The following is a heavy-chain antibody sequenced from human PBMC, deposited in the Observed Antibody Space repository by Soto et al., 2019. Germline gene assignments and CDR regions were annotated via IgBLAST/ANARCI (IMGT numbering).Heavy chain of an antibody. CDR3: TRDPSSHYADALIDAFDI. D-gene: IGHD4-17*01. J-gene: IGHJ3*02. V-gene: IGHV3-49*03. Sequence: GGSLILSGTPSGFTWGDYDMSWFGQAPGIGLGWVGFIRSKAYGGTTEYDASVKGRFTISRDDSKSIAYLQMNSLKTEDTAVYYCTRDPSSHYADALIDAFDIWGQGTMVTV. CDR2: IRSKAYGGTT. CDR1: GFTWGDYD.